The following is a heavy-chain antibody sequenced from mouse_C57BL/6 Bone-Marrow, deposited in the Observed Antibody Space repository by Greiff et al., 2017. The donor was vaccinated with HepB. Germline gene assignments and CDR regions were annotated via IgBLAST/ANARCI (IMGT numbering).Heavy chain of an antibody. J-gene: IGHJ2*01. D-gene: IGHD1-1*01. CDR2: IRNKANGYTT. V-gene: IGHV7-3*01. CDR1: GFTFTDYY. CDR3: AIYGLLPFDY. Sequence: EVQLVESGGGLVHPGGSLSLSCAASGFTFTDYYMSWVRQPPGTALEWLGFIRNKANGYTTEYSASVKGRFTISRDNSQSILYLQMNALRAEDSATYYCAIYGLLPFDYWGQGTTLTVSS.